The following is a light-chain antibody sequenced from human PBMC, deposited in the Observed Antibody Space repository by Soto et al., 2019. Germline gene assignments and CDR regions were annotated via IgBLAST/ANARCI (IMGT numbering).Light chain of an antibody. J-gene: IGKJ3*01. Sequence: DIQMTQSPSSLSASVGDRVTITCRASQSISSHLNWYQQKPGKAPQLLIYEASSLQGGVPSRFSGSESGTDFTLTISRLQADDFAIYYCQQRYSMPLTFGPG. V-gene: IGKV1-39*01. CDR3: QQRYSMPLT. CDR1: QSISSH. CDR2: EAS.